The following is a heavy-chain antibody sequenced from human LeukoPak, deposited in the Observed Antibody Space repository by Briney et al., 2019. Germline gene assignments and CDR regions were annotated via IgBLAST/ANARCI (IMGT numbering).Heavy chain of an antibody. CDR3: ARDPGYYDYNWFDP. CDR1: GGTFSSYA. V-gene: IGHV1-69*13. Sequence: ASGQVSCKASGGTFSSYAISWVRQAPGQGLEWMGGIIPIFGTANYAQKFQGRVTITADESTSTAYMELSSLRSEDTAVYYCARDPGYYDYNWFDPWGQGTLVTVSS. CDR2: IIPIFGTA. D-gene: IGHD5-12*01. J-gene: IGHJ5*02.